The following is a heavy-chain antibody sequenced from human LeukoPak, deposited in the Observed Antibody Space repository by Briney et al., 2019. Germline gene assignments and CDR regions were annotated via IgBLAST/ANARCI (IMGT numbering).Heavy chain of an antibody. CDR3: AKGGPWSDYYMDV. CDR1: GFSFSSYG. V-gene: IGHV3-23*01. D-gene: IGHD3-3*01. Sequence: PGGSLRLSCAVSGFSFSSYGMSWVRQAPGKGLEWVSIIGDSGGNIYYADSVKGRFTISRDNSKNTLYLQMNSLRAEDTAVYYCAKGGPWSDYYMDVWGKGTMVTVSS. CDR2: IGDSGGNI. J-gene: IGHJ6*03.